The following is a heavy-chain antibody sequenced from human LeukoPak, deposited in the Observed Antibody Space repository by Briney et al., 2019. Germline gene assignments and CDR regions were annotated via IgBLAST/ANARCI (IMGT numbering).Heavy chain of an antibody. D-gene: IGHD2-15*01. CDR2: IIPMFDTA. CDR3: ARYCSGGSCYPSDY. J-gene: IGHJ4*02. V-gene: IGHV1-69*06. Sequence: ASVKVSCKASGGTFSSYPISWVRQAPGQGLEWMGGIIPMFDTADFAQKFQGRVTITADTSTSTAYMQLSSLRSDDTAVYYCARYCSGGSCYPSDYWGQGTLVTVSS. CDR1: GGTFSSYP.